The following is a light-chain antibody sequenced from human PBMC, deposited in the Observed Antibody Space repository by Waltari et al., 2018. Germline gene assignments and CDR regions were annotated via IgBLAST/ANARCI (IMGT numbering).Light chain of an antibody. CDR1: SSDVGAYNY. V-gene: IGLV2-14*03. CDR3: SSYTTTSTRL. J-gene: IGLJ2*01. Sequence: QSALTQPASVSGSPGQSITISCTGTSSDVGAYNYVSWYQQHLGKAPKLIIYDVSYRPSGISNRFSGSKSGNTASLTISGLQTEDEADYYCSSYTTTSTRLFGGGTKLTVL. CDR2: DVS.